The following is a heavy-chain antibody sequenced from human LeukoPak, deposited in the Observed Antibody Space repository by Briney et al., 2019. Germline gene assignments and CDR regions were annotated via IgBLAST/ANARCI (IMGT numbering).Heavy chain of an antibody. CDR1: GGSISSGGYY. D-gene: IGHD3-22*01. CDR3: ARGVDSSGYQA. CDR2: IYYSGST. Sequence: PSETLSLTCTVSGGSISSGGYYWSWIRQHPGKGLEWIGYIYYSGSTYYNPSLKSRVTISVDTSKNQFSLKLSSVTAADTAVYYCARGVDSSGYQAWGQGTLVTVSS. V-gene: IGHV4-31*03. J-gene: IGHJ5*02.